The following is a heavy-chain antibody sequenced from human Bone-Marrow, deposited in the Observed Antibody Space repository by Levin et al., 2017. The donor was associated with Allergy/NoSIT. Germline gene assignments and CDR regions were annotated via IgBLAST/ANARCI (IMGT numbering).Heavy chain of an antibody. CDR2: IYYSGST. V-gene: IGHV4-61*01. CDR1: GGSVSSGSYY. CDR3: AREGKWELRYFDY. J-gene: IGHJ4*02. Sequence: PSETLSLTCTVSGGSVSSGSYYWSWIRQPPGKGLEWIGYIYYSGSTNYNPSLKSRVTISVDTSKNQFSLKLSSVTAADTAVYYCAREGKWELRYFDYWGQGTLVTVSS. D-gene: IGHD1-26*01.